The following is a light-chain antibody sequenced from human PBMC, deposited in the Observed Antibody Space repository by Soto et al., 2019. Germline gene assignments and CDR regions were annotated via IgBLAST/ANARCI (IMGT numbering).Light chain of an antibody. CDR2: AAS. J-gene: IGKJ4*01. Sequence: DIQMTQSPSSVTASVGDRVTITCRASQGISSSVAWDQQNPGKAPNLLIYAASSLQSGVPSRFTGSGSGTESTPAICILQTGDFATYECQYSDTFHLTCGGGTEVVIK. CDR1: QGISSS. V-gene: IGKV1-12*01. CDR3: QYSDTFHLT.